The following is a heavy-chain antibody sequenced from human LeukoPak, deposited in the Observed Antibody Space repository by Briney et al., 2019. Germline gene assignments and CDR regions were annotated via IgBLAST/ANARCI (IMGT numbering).Heavy chain of an antibody. CDR3: AKESGDYLFDY. D-gene: IGHD4-17*01. CDR1: GFTFSSYA. CDR2: ISGSGGST. J-gene: IGHJ4*02. Sequence: GGSLRPSCAASGFTFSSYAMSWVRQAPGEGLEWVSAISGSGGSTYYADSVKGWFTISRDNSKNTLYLQMNSLRAEETAVYYCAKESGDYLFDYWGQGTLVTVSS. V-gene: IGHV3-23*01.